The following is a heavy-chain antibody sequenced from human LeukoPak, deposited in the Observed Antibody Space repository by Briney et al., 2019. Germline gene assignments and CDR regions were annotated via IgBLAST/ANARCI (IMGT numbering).Heavy chain of an antibody. J-gene: IGHJ6*02. D-gene: IGHD3-10*01. CDR2: INHSGST. CDR3: ARGYYYGSGSYYNVYYYYGMDV. Sequence: SETLSLTCAVYGGSFSGYYWSWIRQPPGKGLEWIGEINHSGSTNYNPSLKSRVTISVDTSKNQFSLKLSSVTAADTAVYYCARGYYYGSGSYYNVYYYYGMDVWGQGTTVTVSS. CDR1: GGSFSGYY. V-gene: IGHV4-34*01.